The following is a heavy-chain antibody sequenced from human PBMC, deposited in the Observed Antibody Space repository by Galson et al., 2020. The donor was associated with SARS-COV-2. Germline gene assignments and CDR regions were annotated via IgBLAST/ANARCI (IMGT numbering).Heavy chain of an antibody. Sequence: SETLSLTCTVSGGSISSGGYYWSWIRQHPGKGLEWIGYTYYSGSTYYNPSLKSRVTISVDTSKNQFSLKLSSVTAADTAVYYCARGRRQQLVINWFDPWGQGTLVTVSS. CDR3: ARGRRQQLVINWFDP. J-gene: IGHJ5*02. D-gene: IGHD6-13*01. V-gene: IGHV4-31*03. CDR2: TYYSGST. CDR1: GGSISSGGYY.